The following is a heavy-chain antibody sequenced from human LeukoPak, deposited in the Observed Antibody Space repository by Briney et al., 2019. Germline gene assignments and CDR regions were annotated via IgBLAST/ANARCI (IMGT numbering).Heavy chain of an antibody. J-gene: IGHJ4*02. CDR3: AKTLNWNDVLFFDY. V-gene: IGHV3-30*18. D-gene: IGHD1-1*01. Sequence: GGSLRLSCAASGFTFSSYGMHWVRQAPGKGLEWVAVISYDGSNKYYADSVKGRFTISRDNSKNTLYLQMNSLRAEDTAVYYCAKTLNWNDVLFFDYWGQGTLVTASS. CDR1: GFTFSSYG. CDR2: ISYDGSNK.